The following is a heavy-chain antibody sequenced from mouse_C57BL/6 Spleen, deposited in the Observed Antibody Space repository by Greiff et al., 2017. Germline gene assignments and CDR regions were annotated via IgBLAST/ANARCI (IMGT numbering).Heavy chain of an antibody. CDR2: IRSKSNNYAT. CDR1: GFSFNTYA. J-gene: IGHJ1*03. D-gene: IGHD1-1*01. CDR3: VRHPDYYGSSYWYFDV. Sequence: EADGGLVQPKGSLKLSCAASGFSFNTYAMNWVRQAPGKGLEWVARIRSKSNNYATYYADSVKDRFTISRDDSESMLYLQMNNLKTEDTAMYYCVRHPDYYGSSYWYFDVWGTGTTVTVSS. V-gene: IGHV10-1*01.